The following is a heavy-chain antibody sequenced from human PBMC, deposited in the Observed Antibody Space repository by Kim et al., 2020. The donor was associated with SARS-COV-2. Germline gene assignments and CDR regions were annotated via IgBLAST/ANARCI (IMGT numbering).Heavy chain of an antibody. J-gene: IGHJ6*02. D-gene: IGHD4-17*01. V-gene: IGHV1-69*04. Sequence: FQGRVTITADKSTSTAYMELSSLRSEDTAVYYCARVTTRPYYYYYYGMDVWGQGTTVTVSS. CDR3: ARVTTRPYYYYYYGMDV.